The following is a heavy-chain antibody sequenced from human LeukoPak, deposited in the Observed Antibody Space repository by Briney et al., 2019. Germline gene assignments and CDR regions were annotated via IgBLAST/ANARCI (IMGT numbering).Heavy chain of an antibody. Sequence: GGSLRLSCAASGFTFSSYEMNWVRQAPGKGLEWVSYISSSGSTIYYADSVKGRFTISRDSSKNTLYLQMSSLRAEDTAVYYCARHFYDNTFDIWGQGTMVTVSS. V-gene: IGHV3-48*03. CDR1: GFTFSSYE. CDR2: ISSSGSTI. D-gene: IGHD3-22*01. CDR3: ARHFYDNTFDI. J-gene: IGHJ3*02.